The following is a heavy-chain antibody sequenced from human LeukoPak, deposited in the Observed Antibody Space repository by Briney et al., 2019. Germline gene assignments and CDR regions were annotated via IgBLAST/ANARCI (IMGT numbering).Heavy chain of an antibody. CDR2: ISWNSVSI. Sequence: GGSLRLSCAASGFTFDDYAMHWVRQPPGKGLEWVSGISWNSVSIAYVDSVKGRFTISRDNAKNSLYLQMNSLSAEDTALYYCAKDMGDNWKDLWFDPWGQGTLVTVSS. CDR1: GFTFDDYA. V-gene: IGHV3-9*01. CDR3: AKDMGDNWKDLWFDP. J-gene: IGHJ5*02. D-gene: IGHD1-1*01.